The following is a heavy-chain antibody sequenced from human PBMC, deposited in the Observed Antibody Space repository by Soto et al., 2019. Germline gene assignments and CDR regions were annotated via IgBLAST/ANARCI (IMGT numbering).Heavy chain of an antibody. CDR1: GFSISSAW. V-gene: IGHV3-15*07. CDR3: TTGSVEGY. CDR2: IKTKTQGETT. J-gene: IGHJ4*02. D-gene: IGHD3-3*01. Sequence: ESGGGLVKPGGSLRLSCTASGFSISSAWMNWVRQAPGTGLEWVGRIKTKTQGETTDYPAPVKGRFTISRDDSKNTLYLQMNSLKMAETAVYYCTTGSVEGYWGQGTLVTVSS.